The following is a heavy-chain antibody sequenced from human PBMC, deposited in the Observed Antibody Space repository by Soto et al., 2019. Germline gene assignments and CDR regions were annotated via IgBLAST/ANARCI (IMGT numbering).Heavy chain of an antibody. V-gene: IGHV2-5*02. Sequence: QITLKESGPTLVKPTQTLTLTCTFSGFSLSTSVVGVGWIRQPPGKALEWLALIYWDDDKRYSPSLKSRLTITKDTSKNQVVLTMTNMDPVDTATYYCARPESSSSSFDYWGQGTLVTVSS. CDR1: GFSLSTSVVG. D-gene: IGHD6-6*01. CDR2: IYWDDDK. J-gene: IGHJ4*02. CDR3: ARPESSSSSFDY.